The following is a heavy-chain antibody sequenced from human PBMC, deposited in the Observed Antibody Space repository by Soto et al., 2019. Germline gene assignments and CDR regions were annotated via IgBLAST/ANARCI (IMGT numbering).Heavy chain of an antibody. D-gene: IGHD3-3*01. CDR3: ARDAGGAYYDFWSGYYQGRYYFDY. CDR1: GFTFSSYA. Sequence: GGSLRLSCAASGFTFSSYAMSWVRQAPGKGLEWVSAISGSGGSTYYADSVKGRFTISRDNSKNTLYLQMNSLRAEDTAVYYCARDAGGAYYDFWSGYYQGRYYFDYWGQGTLVTVSS. V-gene: IGHV3-23*01. CDR2: ISGSGGST. J-gene: IGHJ4*02.